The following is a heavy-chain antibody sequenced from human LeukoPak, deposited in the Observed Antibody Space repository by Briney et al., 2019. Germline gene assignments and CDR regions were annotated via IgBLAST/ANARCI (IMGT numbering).Heavy chain of an antibody. Sequence: ASVKVSCKASGYTFTDYYLHWVRQAPGQGLEWMGRINPNSGGTNYAQKFQGRVTMTRDTSISTAYMELSRLRSDDTAVYYCASSSTYYDFWSGYYTLDYWGQGTLVTVSS. V-gene: IGHV1-2*06. D-gene: IGHD3-3*01. CDR2: INPNSGGT. CDR3: ASSSTYYDFWSGYYTLDY. CDR1: GYTFTDYY. J-gene: IGHJ4*02.